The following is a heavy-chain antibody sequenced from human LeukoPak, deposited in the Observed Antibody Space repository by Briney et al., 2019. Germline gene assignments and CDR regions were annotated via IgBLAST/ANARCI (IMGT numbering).Heavy chain of an antibody. CDR3: ARGGDSWSGYSYGMDV. Sequence: GGSLRLSCVVSGFTFNRCWMNWVRQAPGKGLEWVAVISYDGRNEYYADSVKGRFTISRDISMNTLYLQMNSLRPEDSAVYYCARGGDSWSGYSYGMDVWGQGTTVTVSS. D-gene: IGHD3-3*01. CDR1: GFTFNRCW. V-gene: IGHV3-30-3*01. J-gene: IGHJ6*02. CDR2: ISYDGRNE.